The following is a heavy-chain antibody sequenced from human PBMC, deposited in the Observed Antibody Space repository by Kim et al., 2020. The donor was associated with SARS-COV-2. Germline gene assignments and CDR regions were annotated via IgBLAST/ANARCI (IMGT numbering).Heavy chain of an antibody. J-gene: IGHJ3*02. CDR2: INSDDSST. CDR3: ARDLGYSSSWSYDAFDM. CDR1: GFTFSSYW. V-gene: IGHV3-74*01. D-gene: IGHD6-13*01. Sequence: GGSLRLSCAASGFTFSSYWMHWVRQAPGKGLVWVSRINSDDSSTSYADSVKGRFTISRDNAKNTLYLQMNSLRAEDTAVYYCARDLGYSSSWSYDAFDMWGQGTMVTGYS.